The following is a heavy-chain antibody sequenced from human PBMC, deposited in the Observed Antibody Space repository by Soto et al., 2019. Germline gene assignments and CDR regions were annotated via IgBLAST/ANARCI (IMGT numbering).Heavy chain of an antibody. J-gene: IGHJ6*02. Sequence: PGESLKISCKGSGYSFTSYWISWVRQMPGKGLEWMGRIDPSDSYTNYSPSFQGHVTISADKSISTAYLQWSSLKASDTAMYYCATAGGCSSKSCNLLGKYYYYGMDVWGQGTTVTVSS. V-gene: IGHV5-10-1*01. CDR2: IDPSDSYT. D-gene: IGHD2-2*01. CDR1: GYSFTSYW. CDR3: ATAGGCSSKSCNLLGKYYYYGMDV.